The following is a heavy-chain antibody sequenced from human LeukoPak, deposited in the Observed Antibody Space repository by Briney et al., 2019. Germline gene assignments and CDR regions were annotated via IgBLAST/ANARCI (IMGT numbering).Heavy chain of an antibody. J-gene: IGHJ4*02. CDR2: ITNSGRST. CDR1: GFSFSNYF. D-gene: IGHD1-26*01. CDR3: AREASGNYHVFDS. V-gene: IGHV3-11*04. Sequence: AGGSLRLSCEASGFSFSNYFMSWTRQAPGKGLEWVSYITNSGRSTNYADAVKGRFTISRDNAKKSVYLEMTDLRAEDTAVYYCAREASGNYHVFDSWGQGTLVTVSS.